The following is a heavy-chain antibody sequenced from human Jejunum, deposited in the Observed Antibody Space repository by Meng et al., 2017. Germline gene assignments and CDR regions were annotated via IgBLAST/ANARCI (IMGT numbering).Heavy chain of an antibody. Sequence: EVQLVESGGGLVQPGGSLRLSCAASGFTLSTYWLHWVRQAPGKGLVWVSRIKSDDGSTRYADSVRGRFTISRDNAKNTLYLQMNDLRADDTALYYCLAYTSGWNWGQGTLVTVSS. J-gene: IGHJ4*02. CDR2: IKSDDGST. D-gene: IGHD6-19*01. V-gene: IGHV3-74*01. CDR3: LAYTSGWN. CDR1: GFTLSTYW.